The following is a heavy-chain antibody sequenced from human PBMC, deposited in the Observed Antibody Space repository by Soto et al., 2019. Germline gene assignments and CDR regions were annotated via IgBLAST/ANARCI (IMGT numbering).Heavy chain of an antibody. CDR2: INHSGST. J-gene: IGHJ5*02. V-gene: IGHV4-34*01. D-gene: IGHD2-15*01. CDR1: GGSFSGYY. Sequence: SETLSLTCAVYGGSFSGYYWSWIRQPPGKGLEWIGEINHSGSTNYNPSLKSRVTISVGTSKNQFSLKMSSVTAADTAVYYCARAPGYCSGGSCHHINWFDPWGQGTMVTVS. CDR3: ARAPGYCSGGSCHHINWFDP.